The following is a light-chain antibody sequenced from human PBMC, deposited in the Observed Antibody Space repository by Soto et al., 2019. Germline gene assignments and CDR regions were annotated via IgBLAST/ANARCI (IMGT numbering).Light chain of an antibody. Sequence: EIVLTQSPATLSLSPGERATLSCRASQSVSSYLAWYQQKPGQAPRLLIYDASNRATGIPARFSGSGSGTDFTLTISSLEPKDFAVYYCQQRSNWPRTFGQGTRWIS. CDR1: QSVSSY. J-gene: IGKJ1*01. CDR3: QQRSNWPRT. CDR2: DAS. V-gene: IGKV3-11*01.